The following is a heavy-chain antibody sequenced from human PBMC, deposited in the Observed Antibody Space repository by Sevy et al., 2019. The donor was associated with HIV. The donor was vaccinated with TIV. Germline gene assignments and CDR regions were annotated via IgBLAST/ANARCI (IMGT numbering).Heavy chain of an antibody. D-gene: IGHD3-22*01. J-gene: IGHJ3*01. CDR3: ARDPDSSLDASDL. V-gene: IGHV3-53*01. Sequence: GGSLRLSCTASGFSVSAKHMNWVRQAPGRGLEWVSVIYSGGNSYYADSVKGRSTISRDDSKNTLYLQLNSLRAEDTAVYYCARDPDSSLDASDLWGQGTMVTVSS. CDR2: IYSGGNS. CDR1: GFSVSAKH.